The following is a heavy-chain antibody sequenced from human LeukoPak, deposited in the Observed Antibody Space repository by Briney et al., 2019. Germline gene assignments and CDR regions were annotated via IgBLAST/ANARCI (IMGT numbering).Heavy chain of an antibody. D-gene: IGHD3-16*01. CDR3: ARGAVTTFGYYYYGMDV. Sequence: GASVKVSCKASGYTFTGYYMHWVRQAPGQGLEWMGWINPSGGSTSYAQKFQGRVTMTRDTSTSTVYMELSSLRSEDTAVYYCARGAVTTFGYYYYGMDVWGQGTTVTVSS. CDR2: INPSGGST. J-gene: IGHJ6*02. V-gene: IGHV1-46*01. CDR1: GYTFTGYY.